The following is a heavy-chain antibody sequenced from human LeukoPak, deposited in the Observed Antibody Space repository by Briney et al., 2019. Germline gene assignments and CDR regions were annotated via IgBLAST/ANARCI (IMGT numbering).Heavy chain of an antibody. CDR1: GFTFSGNA. Sequence: GRSLRLSCAASGFTFSGNAMHWVRQAPGKGLEWVAVISNNGNDKHYADTVKGRFTISRDNSKNTLYLQMNGLRAEDTAVYYCARDRTRGAADYYFDYWGQGTLVTVSS. J-gene: IGHJ4*02. V-gene: IGHV3-30-3*01. D-gene: IGHD6-13*01. CDR2: ISNNGNDK. CDR3: ARDRTRGAADYYFDY.